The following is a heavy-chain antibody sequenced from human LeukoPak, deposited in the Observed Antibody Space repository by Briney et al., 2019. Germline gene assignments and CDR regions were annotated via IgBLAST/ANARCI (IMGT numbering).Heavy chain of an antibody. J-gene: IGHJ4*02. D-gene: IGHD6-13*01. CDR2: IYWDDDE. CDR3: AHMVSSWPVDY. Sequence: SGPTLANPTQTLTLTCTFSGFSLSSYGVGVGWIRQPPGKALEWLALIYWDDDERYSPSLKSRLAITKDTSKNQVVLTMTDMDPVDTATYYCAHMVSSWPVDYWGQGTLVTVSS. V-gene: IGHV2-5*02. CDR1: GFSLSSYGVG.